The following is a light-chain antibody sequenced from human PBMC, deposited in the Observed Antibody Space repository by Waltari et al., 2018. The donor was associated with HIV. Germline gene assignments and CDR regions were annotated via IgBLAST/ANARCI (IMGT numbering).Light chain of an antibody. CDR2: DVS. CDR1: SSYVGGSTH. Sequence: QSAPTQPASVSGSPGQSLTIRCTGTSSYVGGSTHIPWSQQHPGTAPKLMIYDVSNRPSGVSNRFSGSKSGNTASLTISGLQAEDEADYYCSSYTSSSTLVVFGGGTKLTVL. CDR3: SSYTSSSTLVV. V-gene: IGLV2-14*01. J-gene: IGLJ2*01.